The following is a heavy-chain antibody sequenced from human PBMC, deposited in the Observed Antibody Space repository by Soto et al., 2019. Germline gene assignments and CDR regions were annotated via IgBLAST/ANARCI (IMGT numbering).Heavy chain of an antibody. V-gene: IGHV1-18*01. J-gene: IGHJ6*02. D-gene: IGHD3-3*01. CDR2: ISAYNGNT. CDR1: GYTFTSYG. Sequence: ASVKVSCKASGYTFTSYGISWVRQAPGQGLEWMGWISAYNGNTNYAQKLQGRVTMTTDTSTSTAYMKLSSVTAADTAVYYCARGLAYYDFWSGYSPYYGMDVWGQGTTVTVSS. CDR3: ARGLAYYDFWSGYSPYYGMDV.